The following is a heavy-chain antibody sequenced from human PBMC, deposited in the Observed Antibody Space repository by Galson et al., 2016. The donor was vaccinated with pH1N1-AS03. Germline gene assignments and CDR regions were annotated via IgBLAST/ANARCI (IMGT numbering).Heavy chain of an antibody. Sequence: SLRLSCAASGFSFSKEWMIWVRQAPGKGLEWVGRIKTETEGGTTDYAAPVKGRFSISRDDWKNTRYLEMNSLKTEDPAVDYCTNVGSQWGQGTLVTVSS. V-gene: IGHV3-15*01. CDR1: GFSFSKEW. CDR3: TNVGSQ. J-gene: IGHJ4*02. D-gene: IGHD3-10*01. CDR2: IKTETEGGTT.